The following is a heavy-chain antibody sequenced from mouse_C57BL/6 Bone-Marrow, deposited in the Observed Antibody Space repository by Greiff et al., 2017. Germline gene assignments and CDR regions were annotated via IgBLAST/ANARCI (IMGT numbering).Heavy chain of an antibody. CDR2: IDPENGDT. Sequence: VQLQQSGAELVRPGASVKLSCTASGFNIKDDYMHWVKQRPEQGLEWIGWIDPENGDTEYASKFQGKATITADTSSNTAYLQLSSLPSEDPAVYYCTSTVVVAWYFDVWGTGTTVTVSS. CDR3: TSTVVVAWYFDV. V-gene: IGHV14-4*01. CDR1: GFNIKDDY. D-gene: IGHD1-1*01. J-gene: IGHJ1*03.